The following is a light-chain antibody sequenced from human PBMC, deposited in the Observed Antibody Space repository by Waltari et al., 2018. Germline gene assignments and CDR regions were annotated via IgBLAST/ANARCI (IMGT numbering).Light chain of an antibody. CDR2: GAS. CDR3: HQYDDWPRGA. V-gene: IGKV3-15*01. J-gene: IGKJ1*01. CDR1: QRINTN. Sequence: EIVMTQSPATLPVSPGERATLFCRASQRINTNLAWYQRKPGQAPRLLIFGASTRAAGIPARFSGSGSGAEFTLTISSLQSEDFGVYYCHQYDDWPRGAFGRGTKVEMK.